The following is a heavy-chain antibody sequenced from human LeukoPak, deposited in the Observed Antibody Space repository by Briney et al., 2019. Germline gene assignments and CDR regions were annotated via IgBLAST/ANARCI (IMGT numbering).Heavy chain of an antibody. V-gene: IGHV4-39*01. CDR2: IYYSGST. D-gene: IGHD3-10*01. Sequence: SETLSLTCTVSGGSISSSSYYWGWIRQPPGKGLEWIGSIYYSGSTYYNPSLKSRVTISVDTSKNQFSLKLSSVTAADTAVYYCARLPYYYGSGDYMDVWGKGTTVTISS. J-gene: IGHJ6*03. CDR3: ARLPYYYGSGDYMDV. CDR1: GGSISSSSYY.